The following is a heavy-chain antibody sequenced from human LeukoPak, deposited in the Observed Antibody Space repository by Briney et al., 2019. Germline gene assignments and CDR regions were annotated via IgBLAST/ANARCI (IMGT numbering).Heavy chain of an antibody. CDR3: ARKGRTPYYLHYMDV. Sequence: SETLSLTCAVYGGSFSGYYWSWIRQPPGKGLEWIGEINHSGSTNYNPSLKSRVTISVDTSKNQFSLKLSSVAAADTAAYYCARKGRTPYYLHYMDVWGKGTTVTVSS. CDR2: INHSGST. D-gene: IGHD1-14*01. V-gene: IGHV4-34*01. J-gene: IGHJ6*03. CDR1: GGSFSGYY.